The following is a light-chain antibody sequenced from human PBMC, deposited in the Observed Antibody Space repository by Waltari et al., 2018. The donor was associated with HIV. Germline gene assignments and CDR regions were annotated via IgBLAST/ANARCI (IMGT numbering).Light chain of an antibody. V-gene: IGLV2-14*03. Sequence: QSALTQPASVSGSPGQSITISCTGTSSDVGGYNYVSGYQQHPGKAPKLMIYDVSNRPSGVSNRFSGSKSGNTASLTISGLQAEDEADYYCSSYTSSSTPFYVFGTGTKVTVL. CDR2: DVS. CDR1: SSDVGGYNY. J-gene: IGLJ1*01. CDR3: SSYTSSSTPFYV.